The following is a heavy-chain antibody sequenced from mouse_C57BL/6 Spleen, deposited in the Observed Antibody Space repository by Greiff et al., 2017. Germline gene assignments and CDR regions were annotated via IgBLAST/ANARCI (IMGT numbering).Heavy chain of an antibody. D-gene: IGHD1-1*01. Sequence: QVQLKQPGAELVRPGSSVKLSCKASGYTFTSYWMHWVKQRPIQGLEWIGNIDPSDSETHYNQKFKDKATLTVDKSSSTAYMQLSSLTSEDSAVYYCARGGSYGSVDYWGQGTTLTVSS. V-gene: IGHV1-52*01. CDR1: GYTFTSYW. CDR2: IDPSDSET. CDR3: ARGGSYGSVDY. J-gene: IGHJ2*01.